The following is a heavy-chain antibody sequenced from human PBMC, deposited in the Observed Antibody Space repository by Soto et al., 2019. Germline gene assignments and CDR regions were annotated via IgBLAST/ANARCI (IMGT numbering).Heavy chain of an antibody. V-gene: IGHV1-3*01. CDR3: ARAELDYFGGTDYSAS. Sequence: QVQLVQSGAEVKEPGASVKVSCKASGYTFSKYTIPWVRQAPGQRLEWMGWLNAGNGNTKYSQRFQGRVTMTRDTSASTVYMEVSSLRYEDTGTSFFARAELDYFGGTDYSASWCQGALVTVSS. CDR1: GYTFSKYT. D-gene: IGHD1-1*01. CDR2: LNAGNGNT. J-gene: IGHJ4*02.